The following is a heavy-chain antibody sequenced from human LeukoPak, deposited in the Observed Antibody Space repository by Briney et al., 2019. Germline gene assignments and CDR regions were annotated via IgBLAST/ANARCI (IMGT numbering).Heavy chain of an antibody. CDR2: FDPEDGET. J-gene: IGHJ3*02. Sequence: ASVKVSCKLSGYTHTELSMHWVREAPGKGLEWRGGFDPEDGETIYAQKFQGRVTMTEDTSTDTAYMELSSLRSEDTAVYYCATTQDYYDRSGPDAFDIWGQGTMVTVSS. D-gene: IGHD3-22*01. CDR3: ATTQDYYDRSGPDAFDI. CDR1: GYTHTELS. V-gene: IGHV1-24*01.